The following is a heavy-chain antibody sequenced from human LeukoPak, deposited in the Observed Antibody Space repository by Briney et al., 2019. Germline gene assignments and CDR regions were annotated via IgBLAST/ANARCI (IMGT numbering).Heavy chain of an antibody. Sequence: GGSLRLSCAASGFTFSSSVMHWVRQAPGKGLEYVSDISSNGDNTHYADSVKGRFAISRDNSKNTLFLQMSSLRAEDTAVYYCARGMGYILTGYYARREYYFDYWGQGTLVTVSS. D-gene: IGHD3-9*01. CDR3: ARGMGYILTGYYARREYYFDY. CDR1: GFTFSSSV. V-gene: IGHV3-64D*06. CDR2: ISSNGDNT. J-gene: IGHJ4*02.